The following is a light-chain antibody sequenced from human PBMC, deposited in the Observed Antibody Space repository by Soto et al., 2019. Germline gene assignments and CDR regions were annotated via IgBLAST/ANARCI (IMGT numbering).Light chain of an antibody. CDR3: QQLNSYPT. CDR2: AAS. V-gene: IGKV1-9*01. Sequence: DVQLTQSSSFLSASVGDRVTITCRASQGISSYLAWYQQKPGKAPKLLIYAASTLQSGVPSRFSGSGSGTEFTLTISSLQPEDFATYYCQQLNSYPTFGGGTKVDIK. CDR1: QGISSY. J-gene: IGKJ4*01.